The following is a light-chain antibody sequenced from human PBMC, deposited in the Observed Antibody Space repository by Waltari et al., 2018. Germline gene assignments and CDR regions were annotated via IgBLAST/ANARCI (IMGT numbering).Light chain of an antibody. Sequence: QSVLTQPPSVSGTPGQRVTISCSGSTSNIGAGHDVHWYQHLPGTAPKLLIYGNNNRPSGVPDPFSGPKSGTSASLAITGLQADDEADYFCQSFDNMLSGGVVFGGGTKLAVL. V-gene: IGLV1-40*01. J-gene: IGLJ2*01. CDR3: QSFDNMLSGGVV. CDR2: GNN. CDR1: TSNIGAGHD.